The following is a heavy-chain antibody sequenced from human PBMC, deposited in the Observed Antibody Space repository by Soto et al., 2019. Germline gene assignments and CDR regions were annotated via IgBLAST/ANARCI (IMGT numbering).Heavy chain of an antibody. CDR1: GGSISSSSYY. CDR2: IYYSGST. Sequence: PSEPQSHTCTVSGGSISSSSYYCGWIREPPGKGLEWIGSIYYSGSTYYNPPLKSRVTISVDTSKNQFSLKLSSVTAADTAVYYCATTERQLAIFDYWGQGTLVTVSS. CDR3: ATTERQLAIFDY. V-gene: IGHV4-39*01. J-gene: IGHJ4*02. D-gene: IGHD6-6*01.